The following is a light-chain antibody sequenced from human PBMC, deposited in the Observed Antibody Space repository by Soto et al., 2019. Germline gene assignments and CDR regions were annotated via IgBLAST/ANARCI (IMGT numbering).Light chain of an antibody. CDR3: SSYTTGSTLVYV. CDR2: DVS. J-gene: IGLJ1*01. CDR1: SSDVGAYNY. V-gene: IGLV2-14*03. Sequence: QSALTQPASVSGSPGQSITISCTGTSSDVGAYNYVSWYQLHPGKAPKLMIYDVSNRPSGVPNRFSGSKSVNTASLTISGLQAEDEAEYYCSSYTTGSTLVYVFGTGTTLTVL.